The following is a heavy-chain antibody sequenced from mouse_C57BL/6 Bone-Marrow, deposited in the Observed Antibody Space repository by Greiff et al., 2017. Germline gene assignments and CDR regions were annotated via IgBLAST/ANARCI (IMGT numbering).Heavy chain of an antibody. Sequence: QVQLQQSGAELARPGASVKLSCKASGYTFTSYGISWVKQRTGQGLEWIGEIYPRSGNTYYNEKFKGKATLTADKSSSTAYMELRSLTSEDSAVYFCARDGLGGAYWGQGTLVTVSA. J-gene: IGHJ3*01. CDR2: IYPRSGNT. D-gene: IGHD4-1*01. CDR3: ARDGLGGAY. V-gene: IGHV1-81*01. CDR1: GYTFTSYG.